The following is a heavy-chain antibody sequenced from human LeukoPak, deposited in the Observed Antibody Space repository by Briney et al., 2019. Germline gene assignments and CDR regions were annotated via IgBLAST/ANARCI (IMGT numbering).Heavy chain of an antibody. V-gene: IGHV5-51*01. Sequence: GESLKISCQGSGYNFSNYWILWVRQMPGKGLEWLGIIYPDESDSRYSPSFRGQVTMSVDQSVTTAYLYWRSLKASDSAIYYCARQRTVIPAAPSDYWGQGTLVTAAS. CDR1: GYNFSNYW. CDR2: IYPDESDS. CDR3: ARQRTVIPAAPSDY. J-gene: IGHJ4*02. D-gene: IGHD2-2*01.